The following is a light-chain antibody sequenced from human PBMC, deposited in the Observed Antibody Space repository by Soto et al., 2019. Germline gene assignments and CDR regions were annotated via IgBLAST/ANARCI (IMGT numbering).Light chain of an antibody. J-gene: IGKJ1*01. CDR2: DAS. CDR1: QSVSTS. V-gene: IGKV3-11*01. CDR3: QVREGWRS. Sequence: IVLTQSPATLSLSPGERAALSCRASQSVSTSLAWYQHKPGQAPRLIIYDASKRAPGIPARFSGSGSGTAFTLTMRGLKPEDLAISYCQVREGWRSLGQGAKVEIE.